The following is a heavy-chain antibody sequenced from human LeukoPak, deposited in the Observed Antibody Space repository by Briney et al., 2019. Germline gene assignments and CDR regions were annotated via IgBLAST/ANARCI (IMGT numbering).Heavy chain of an antibody. D-gene: IGHD2-15*01. CDR2: ISGSGGST. V-gene: IGHV3-23*01. CDR3: AKDPRRGYCSGGSCSP. CDR1: GFTFSSYG. Sequence: PGGSPRLSCAASGFTFSSYGMSWVRQAPGKGLERVSAISGSGGSTYYADSVKGRFTISRDNSKNTLYLQMNSLRAEDTAVYYCAKDPRRGYCSGGSCSPWGQGTLVTVSS. J-gene: IGHJ5*02.